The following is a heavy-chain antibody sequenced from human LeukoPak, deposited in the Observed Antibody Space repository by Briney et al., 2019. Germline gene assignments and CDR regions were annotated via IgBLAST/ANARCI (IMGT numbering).Heavy chain of an antibody. CDR3: ARHHDYVWGSYRYLPWFDP. V-gene: IGHV4-34*01. D-gene: IGHD3-16*02. CDR2: INHSGST. CDR1: GGSFSSYY. J-gene: IGHJ5*02. Sequence: SETLSLTCAVYGGSFSSYYWSWIRQPPGKGLEWIGEINHSGSTNYNPSLKSRVTISVDTSKNQFSLKLSSVTAADTAVYYCARHHDYVWGSYRYLPWFDPWGQGTLVTVSS.